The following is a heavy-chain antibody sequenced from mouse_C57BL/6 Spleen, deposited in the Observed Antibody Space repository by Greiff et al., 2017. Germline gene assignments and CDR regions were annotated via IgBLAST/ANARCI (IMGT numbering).Heavy chain of an antibody. CDR1: GYAFSSSW. CDR3: GRYGSSYWYFDV. D-gene: IGHD1-1*01. V-gene: IGHV1-82*01. Sequence: VQLVESGPELVKPGASVKLSCKASGYAFSSSWMHWVKQRPGKGLEWIGRIYPGDGGTNYNGKFKGKATLTADKSSSTAYVQLSSMTSEDSAVYFGGRYGSSYWYFDVWGTGTTVTVSS. J-gene: IGHJ1*03. CDR2: IYPGDGGT.